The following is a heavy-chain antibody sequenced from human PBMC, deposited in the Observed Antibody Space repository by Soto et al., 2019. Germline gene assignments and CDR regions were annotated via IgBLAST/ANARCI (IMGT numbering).Heavy chain of an antibody. D-gene: IGHD2-21*02. Sequence: QVQLQESGPGLVKPSETLSLTCTVSGGSISSYYWSWIRQPPGKGLEWIGYTYYSGSTNYNPSLKGRFTISVDTSKNQFSLQLSSVTAADTAVYYCARGWGLVFDYWGQGTLVTVSS. CDR2: TYYSGST. CDR3: ARGWGLVFDY. CDR1: GGSISSYY. J-gene: IGHJ4*02. V-gene: IGHV4-59*01.